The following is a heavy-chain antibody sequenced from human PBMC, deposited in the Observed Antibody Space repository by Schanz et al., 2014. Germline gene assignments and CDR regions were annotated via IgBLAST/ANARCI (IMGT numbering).Heavy chain of an antibody. Sequence: QVQLVQSEGEVKKPGASVKVSCKASGYIFNDYGLTWVQQAPGQALEWMGWISVHNGNTIYAQKFQCRVTMFTDTSTSTAYMELRSLRSDDTAVYYCARDNFRFYYWGQGTLVTVSS. CDR3: ARDNFRFYY. D-gene: IGHD3-3*01. CDR1: GYIFNDYG. V-gene: IGHV1-18*01. CDR2: ISVHNGNT. J-gene: IGHJ4*02.